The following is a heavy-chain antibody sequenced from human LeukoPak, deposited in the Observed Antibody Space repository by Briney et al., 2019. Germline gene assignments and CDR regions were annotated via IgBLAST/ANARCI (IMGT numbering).Heavy chain of an antibody. D-gene: IGHD5-18*01. CDR1: GGSISSYY. CDR3: ASIRGYSYGIDY. CDR2: IYYSGST. Sequence: SETLSLTCTVSGGSISSYYWSWIRQPPGKGLEWIGYIYYSGSTNYNPSLKSRVTISVDTSKNQFSLKLSSVTAADTAVYYCASIRGYSYGIDYWGQGTPVTVSS. J-gene: IGHJ4*02. V-gene: IGHV4-59*08.